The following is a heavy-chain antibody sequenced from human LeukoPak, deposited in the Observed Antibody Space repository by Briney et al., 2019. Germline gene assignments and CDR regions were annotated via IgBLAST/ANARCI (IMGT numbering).Heavy chain of an antibody. D-gene: IGHD2-2*02. CDR3: ARRYHL. CDR1: GYSINSGYY. Sequence: SETLSLTCTVSGYSINSGYYWSWIRQPPGKRLEWIGSIYYSGSTYSNPTLKSRLTISVDTSKNQFSLKLSSVTAADTAVYYCARRYHLWGQGTLVTVSS. J-gene: IGHJ5*02. V-gene: IGHV4-38-2*02. CDR2: IYYSGST.